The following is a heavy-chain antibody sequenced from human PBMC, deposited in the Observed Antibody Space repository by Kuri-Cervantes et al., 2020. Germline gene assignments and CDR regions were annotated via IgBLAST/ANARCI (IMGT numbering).Heavy chain of an antibody. CDR1: GFTVSSNY. Sequence: GESLKISCAASGFTVSSNYMSWVRQAPGKGLEWVSVIYSCGSTYYADSVKGRFTISRDNSKNTLYLQMNSLRAEDTAVYYCARAHTVVTRARSRYFDYWGQGTLVTVSS. CDR3: ARAHTVVTRARSRYFDY. CDR2: IYSCGST. D-gene: IGHD4-23*01. V-gene: IGHV3-66*03. J-gene: IGHJ4*02.